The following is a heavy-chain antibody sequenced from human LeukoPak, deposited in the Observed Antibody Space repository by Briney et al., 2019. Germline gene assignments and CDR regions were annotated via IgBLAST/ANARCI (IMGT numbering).Heavy chain of an antibody. CDR1: GGSISSSSYY. D-gene: IGHD3-10*01. J-gene: IGHJ4*02. CDR3: ARSYGSGSYYPHYYFDY. Sequence: SETLSLTCTVSGGSISSSSYYWGWIRQPPGKGLEWIGSIYYSGSTYYNPSLKGRVTISVDTSKNQFSLKLSSVTAADTAVYYCARSYGSGSYYPHYYFDYWGQGTLVTVSS. V-gene: IGHV4-39*01. CDR2: IYYSGST.